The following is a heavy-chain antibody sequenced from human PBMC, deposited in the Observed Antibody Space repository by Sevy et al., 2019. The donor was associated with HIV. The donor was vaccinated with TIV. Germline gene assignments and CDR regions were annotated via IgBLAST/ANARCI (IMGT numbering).Heavy chain of an antibody. D-gene: IGHD3-22*01. CDR3: ATAKDYYESSGCPFDY. CDR1: GYTHTKLS. CDR2: FDPEDGET. J-gene: IGHJ4*02. V-gene: IGHV1-24*01. Sequence: VKVSCKVSGYTHTKLSMHWVRQAPGKGLEWMGSFDPEDGETLYAQSLQGRITMTEDTSTDTAYMELNSLRSEDTAVYYCATAKDYYESSGCPFDYWGQGTLVTVSS.